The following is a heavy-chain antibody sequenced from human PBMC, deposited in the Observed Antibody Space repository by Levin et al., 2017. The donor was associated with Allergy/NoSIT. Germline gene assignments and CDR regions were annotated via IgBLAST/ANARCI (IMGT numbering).Heavy chain of an antibody. CDR3: AKDMGRGYGWLLDY. J-gene: IGHJ4*02. Sequence: PGGSLRLSCAASGFTFDDYTMHWVRQAPGKGLEWVSLISWDGINIYYADSVKGRFTISRDNSKNSLYLQMNSLRSEDTALYYCAKDMGRGYGWLLDYWGQGTLVTVSS. CDR1: GFTFDDYT. CDR2: ISWDGINI. V-gene: IGHV3-43*01. D-gene: IGHD5-12*01.